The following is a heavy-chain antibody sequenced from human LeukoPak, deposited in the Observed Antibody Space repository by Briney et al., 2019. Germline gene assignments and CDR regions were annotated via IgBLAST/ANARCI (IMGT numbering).Heavy chain of an antibody. D-gene: IGHD3-3*01. CDR1: GASISSYY. Sequence: PSETLSLTCTVSGASISSYYWSWIRQPPGKGLEWIGYIYYSGSTNYNPSLKSRVTISVDTSKNQFSLKLSSVTAADTAVYYCARGFPYDLAPFDYWGQGTLVTVSS. CDR2: IYYSGST. J-gene: IGHJ4*02. CDR3: ARGFPYDLAPFDY. V-gene: IGHV4-59*01.